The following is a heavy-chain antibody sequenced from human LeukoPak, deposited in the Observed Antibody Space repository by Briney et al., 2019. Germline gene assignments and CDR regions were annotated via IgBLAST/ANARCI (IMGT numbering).Heavy chain of an antibody. J-gene: IGHJ4*02. CDR2: IYYSGGT. D-gene: IGHD1-26*01. Sequence: SETLSLTCTVSGGSFSSASYYWSWIRQPPGKGVEWIGFIYYSGGTNYNPSLKSRVSISVDTSKNQFSLKVSSVTAADTAVYHCARILVGATAVYCGRRTLVTVSS. CDR1: GGSFSSASYY. CDR3: ARILVGATAVY. V-gene: IGHV4-61*01.